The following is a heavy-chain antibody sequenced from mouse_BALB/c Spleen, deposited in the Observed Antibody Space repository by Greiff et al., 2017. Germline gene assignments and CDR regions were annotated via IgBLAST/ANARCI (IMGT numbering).Heavy chain of an antibody. CDR2: ISYSGST. CDR3: ARWGYYYGSSYDYYAMDY. CDR1: GDSITSGY. Sequence: EVKLMESGPSLVKPSQTLSLTCSVTGDSITSGYWNWIRKFPGNKLEYMGYISYSGSTYYNPSLKSRISITRDTSKNQYYLQLNSVTTEDTATYYCARWGYYYGSSYDYYAMDYWGQGTSVTVSS. V-gene: IGHV3-8*02. D-gene: IGHD1-1*01. J-gene: IGHJ4*01.